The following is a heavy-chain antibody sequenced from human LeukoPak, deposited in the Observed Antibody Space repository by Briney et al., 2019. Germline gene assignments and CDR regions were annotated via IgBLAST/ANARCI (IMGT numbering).Heavy chain of an antibody. CDR2: IGGSGGMT. D-gene: IGHD3-22*01. Sequence: GGSLRLSCAASGFTFSSYAMGWVRQAPGKGLEWVSGIGGSGGMTYYADSVKGRFTISRDNSKNTLYLEMNSLRAEDTAVYYCAKRGYYDSSGYPEYYFDYWGQGTLVTVSS. V-gene: IGHV3-23*01. CDR1: GFTFSSYA. J-gene: IGHJ4*02. CDR3: AKRGYYDSSGYPEYYFDY.